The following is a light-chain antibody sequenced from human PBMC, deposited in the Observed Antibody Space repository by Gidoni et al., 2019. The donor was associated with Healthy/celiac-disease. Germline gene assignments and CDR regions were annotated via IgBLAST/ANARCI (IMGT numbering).Light chain of an antibody. Sequence: DIQMTQSHSTLSASVGDRVTITCRASQSISSWLAWYQQKPGKAPKLRIYDASSLESGVPSRFSGSGSGTEFTLTISSLQPDDFATYYCQQYNSYRTFGQGTKVEIK. CDR2: DAS. J-gene: IGKJ1*01. CDR3: QQYNSYRT. V-gene: IGKV1-5*01. CDR1: QSISSW.